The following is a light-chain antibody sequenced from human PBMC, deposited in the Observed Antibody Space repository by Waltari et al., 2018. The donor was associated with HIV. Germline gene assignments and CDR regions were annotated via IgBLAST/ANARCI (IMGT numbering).Light chain of an antibody. Sequence: QSALTQPASVSGSPGQSITISCTGTSSDVGSYNLVSWYQKHPGKAPKLMIYEVNKRPSGVSNRSAGSKSGNTASLTISVLQAEDEADYYCCSYAGSSSYVFGSGTKVTVL. J-gene: IGLJ1*01. CDR3: CSYAGSSSYV. CDR2: EVN. CDR1: SSDVGSYNL. V-gene: IGLV2-23*02.